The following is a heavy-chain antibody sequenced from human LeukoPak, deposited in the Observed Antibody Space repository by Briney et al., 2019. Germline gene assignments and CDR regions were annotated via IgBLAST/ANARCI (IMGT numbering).Heavy chain of an antibody. CDR2: ISGSGSGT. D-gene: IGHD1-26*01. V-gene: IGHV3-23*01. Sequence: GWSLRLSCAASGFTFSSYAMTWVRLAPGKGPEWVSHISGSGSGTYYAASVKGRFTISRDNSKNALYLQMNSLRAEDTALYYCAKPRGGTYQYYFDYWGQGALVTVSS. J-gene: IGHJ4*02. CDR3: AKPRGGTYQYYFDY. CDR1: GFTFSSYA.